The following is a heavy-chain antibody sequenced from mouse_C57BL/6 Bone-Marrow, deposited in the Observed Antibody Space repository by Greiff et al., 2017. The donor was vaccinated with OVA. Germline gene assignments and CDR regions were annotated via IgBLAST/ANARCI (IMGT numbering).Heavy chain of an antibody. J-gene: IGHJ3*01. CDR2: IRYDGSN. Sequence: DVQLQQSGPGLVKPSQSLSLTCSVTGYSITSGYYWNWIRQFPGNKLEWLGYIRYDGSNNYNPSLKNRISIARDTSKNQLFLQLNSVATEDTATYDCARDPRDYDGAWFAYWGQGTLVTVSA. D-gene: IGHD2-4*01. CDR1: GYSITSGYY. CDR3: ARDPRDYDGAWFAY. V-gene: IGHV3-6*01.